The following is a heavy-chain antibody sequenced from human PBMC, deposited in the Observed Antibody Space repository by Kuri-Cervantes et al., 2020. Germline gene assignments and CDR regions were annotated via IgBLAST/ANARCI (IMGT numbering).Heavy chain of an antibody. V-gene: IGHV4-59*10. D-gene: IGHD6-13*01. J-gene: IGHJ4*02. CDR2: IYTSGST. Sequence: SQTLSLTCAVYGGSFSGYYWSWIRQPAGKGLEWIGRIYTSGSTNYNPSLKSRVTISVDKSKNQFSLKLSSVTAADTAVYYCARNPPTGIAAAEYYFDYWGQGTLVTVSS. CDR1: GGSFSGYY. CDR3: ARNPPTGIAAAEYYFDY.